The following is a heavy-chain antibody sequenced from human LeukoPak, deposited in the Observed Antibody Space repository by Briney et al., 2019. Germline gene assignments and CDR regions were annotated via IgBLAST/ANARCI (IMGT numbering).Heavy chain of an antibody. D-gene: IGHD4-17*01. Sequence: GGSLRLSCGASGFTFSSYWMHWVRQAPGKGLVWVSRVNNDGSSTTYADSVRGRFTISRDNAKNTLNLQMNSLRAKDTAVYYCARPADYGGFEYWGQGTLVTVSS. V-gene: IGHV3-74*01. J-gene: IGHJ4*02. CDR2: VNNDGSST. CDR1: GFTFSSYW. CDR3: ARPADYGGFEY.